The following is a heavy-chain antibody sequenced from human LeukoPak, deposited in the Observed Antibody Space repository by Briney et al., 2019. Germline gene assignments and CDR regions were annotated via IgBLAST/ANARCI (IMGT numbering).Heavy chain of an antibody. CDR3: ARVDYDVSNGYDNYFEY. V-gene: IGHV3-21*06. CDR2: ISSSSAYI. Sequence: GGSLRLSCAVSGFTFSSYSMNWVRQAPGKGLEWVSSISSSSAYISYADSVKGRFTISRDNAKYSLYLQMNSLKAEDTAVYYCARVDYDVSNGYDNYFEYWGQGTQVTISS. J-gene: IGHJ4*02. CDR1: GFTFSSYS. D-gene: IGHD3-3*01.